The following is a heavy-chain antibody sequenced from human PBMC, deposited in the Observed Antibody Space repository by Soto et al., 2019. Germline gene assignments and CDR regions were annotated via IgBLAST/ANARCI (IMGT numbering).Heavy chain of an antibody. Sequence: PSETLSLTCTVSGGSISSYYWSWIRQPPGKGLEWIGYIYYSGSTNYNPSLKSRVTISVDTSKNQFSLKLSSVTAADTAVYYCARHGSWTNYYYYGMDVWGQGTTVTVSS. CDR1: GGSISSYY. V-gene: IGHV4-59*08. CDR3: ARHGSWTNYYYYGMDV. D-gene: IGHD1-26*01. J-gene: IGHJ6*02. CDR2: IYYSGST.